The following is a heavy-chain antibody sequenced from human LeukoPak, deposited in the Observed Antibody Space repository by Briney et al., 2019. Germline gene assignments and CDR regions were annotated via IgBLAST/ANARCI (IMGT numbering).Heavy chain of an antibody. V-gene: IGHV3-21*01. Sequence: PGGSLRLSCAASGFPFNSYSMNWVRQAPGKGLEWVSSISSSSNYIYYADSVKGRFTISRDNAKNSLYLQMNSLRAEDTAVYYCARDRSSGWYIFDYWGQGTLVTVSS. J-gene: IGHJ4*02. CDR3: ARDRSSGWYIFDY. D-gene: IGHD6-19*01. CDR2: ISSSSNYI. CDR1: GFPFNSYS.